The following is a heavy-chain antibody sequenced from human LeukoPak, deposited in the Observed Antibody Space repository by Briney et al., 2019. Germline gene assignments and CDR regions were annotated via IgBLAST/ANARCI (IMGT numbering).Heavy chain of an antibody. CDR2: ISGSGGST. D-gene: IGHD3-22*01. CDR3: ATNYDSSGYFPYFDY. J-gene: IGHJ4*02. Sequence: GGSLRLSCAASGFTFSSYAMSWVRQAPGKGLEWVSAISGSGGSTYYADSVKGRFTISRDNSKNTLYLQMNSLRAEDTAVYYCATNYDSSGYFPYFDYWGQGTLVTVSS. V-gene: IGHV3-23*01. CDR1: GFTFSSYA.